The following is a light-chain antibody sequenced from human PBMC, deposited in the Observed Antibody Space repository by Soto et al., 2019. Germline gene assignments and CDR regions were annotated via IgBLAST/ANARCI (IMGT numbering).Light chain of an antibody. V-gene: IGKV1-5*03. CDR2: KAS. Sequence: DIQMTQSPSSLSASVGDRVTITCRASQSISSYLNWYQKKPGKAPKLLIYKASTLKSGVPSRFSGSGSGTEFNLTISRLQPDDFATYECQHYNSYSEAFGQGTKVDIK. CDR1: QSISSY. CDR3: QHYNSYSEA. J-gene: IGKJ1*01.